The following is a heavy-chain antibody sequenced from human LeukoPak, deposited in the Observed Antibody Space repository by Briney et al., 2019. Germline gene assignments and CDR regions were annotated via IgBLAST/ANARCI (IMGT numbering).Heavy chain of an antibody. CDR3: ATDAGGYSGSYSSYYYYMDV. J-gene: IGHJ6*03. V-gene: IGHV1-24*01. Sequence: GASVKVSCKVSGYTLTELSMHWVRQAPGKGLEWMGGFDPEDGETIYAQKFQGRVTMTEDTSTDTAYMELSSLRSEDTAVYYCATDAGGYSGSYSSYYYYMDVWDKGTTVTVSS. D-gene: IGHD1-26*01. CDR2: FDPEDGET. CDR1: GYTLTELS.